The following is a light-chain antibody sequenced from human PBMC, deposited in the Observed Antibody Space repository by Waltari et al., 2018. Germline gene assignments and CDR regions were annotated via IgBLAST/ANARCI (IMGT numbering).Light chain of an antibody. V-gene: IGKV3-20*01. CDR1: QSVRSSY. CDR3: QQYGTLIT. Sequence: EIVLTQSPGTLSLSPGERATLSCRASQSVRSSYLAWYQQKPGQAPRLLIYGASSRATGIPDRVSGSGSGTDFTLTISRLEPEDFAVYYCQQYGTLITFGQGTRLEIK. J-gene: IGKJ5*01. CDR2: GAS.